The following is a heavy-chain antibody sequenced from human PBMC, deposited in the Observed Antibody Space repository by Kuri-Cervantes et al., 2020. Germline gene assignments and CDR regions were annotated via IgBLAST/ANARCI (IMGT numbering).Heavy chain of an antibody. CDR3: ARQNRGYDERLDL. CDR2: ISSSSSYI. D-gene: IGHD5-12*01. J-gene: IGHJ5*02. Sequence: GESLKISCAASGFTFSRNTMNWVRQAPGKGLEWVSSISSSSSYIYYADLVKGRFSISRDNAKSSLYLQMNSLRAEDTAVYYCARQNRGYDERLDLWGQGTLVTVSS. V-gene: IGHV3-21*01. CDR1: GFTFSRNT.